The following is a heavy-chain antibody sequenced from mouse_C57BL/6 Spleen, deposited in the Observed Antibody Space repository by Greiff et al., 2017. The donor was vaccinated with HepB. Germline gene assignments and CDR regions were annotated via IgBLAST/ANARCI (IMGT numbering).Heavy chain of an antibody. D-gene: IGHD1-1*01. CDR2: ISDGGSYT. Sequence: EVHLVESGGGLVKPGGSLKLSCAASGFTFSSYAMSWVRQTPEKRLEWVATISDGGSYTYYPDNVKGRFTISRDNAKNNLYLQMSHLKSEDTAMYYCARDLDYYGSSYGFDYWGQGTTLTVSS. CDR3: ARDLDYYGSSYGFDY. J-gene: IGHJ2*01. V-gene: IGHV5-4*01. CDR1: GFTFSSYA.